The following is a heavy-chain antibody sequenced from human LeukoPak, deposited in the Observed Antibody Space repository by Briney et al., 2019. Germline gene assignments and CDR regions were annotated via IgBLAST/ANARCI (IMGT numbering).Heavy chain of an antibody. D-gene: IGHD1-20*01. Sequence: AETLSLTCTVSGGSISSSSYYWGWIRQPPVKGLEWIGSIYYSGSTYYNPSLKSRVTISVDTSKNQFSLKLSSVTAADTAVYYCARVYNWNYNYYYMDVWGKGTTVTVSS. CDR1: GGSISSSSYY. J-gene: IGHJ6*03. V-gene: IGHV4-39*07. CDR3: ARVYNWNYNYYYMDV. CDR2: IYYSGST.